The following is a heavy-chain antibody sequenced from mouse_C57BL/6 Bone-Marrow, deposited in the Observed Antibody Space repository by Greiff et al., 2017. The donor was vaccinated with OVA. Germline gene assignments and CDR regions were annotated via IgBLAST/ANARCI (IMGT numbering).Heavy chain of an antibody. D-gene: IGHD2-1*01. Sequence: EVQLQQSGPELVKPGASVKISCKASGYTFTDYYMNWVKQSHGKSLEWIGDINPNNGGTSYNQKFKGKASLTVDKSSSTAYMELRSLTSEDSAVYYCARMGNYTGAMDYWGQGTSVTVSS. J-gene: IGHJ4*01. CDR1: GYTFTDYY. V-gene: IGHV1-26*01. CDR2: INPNNGGT. CDR3: ARMGNYTGAMDY.